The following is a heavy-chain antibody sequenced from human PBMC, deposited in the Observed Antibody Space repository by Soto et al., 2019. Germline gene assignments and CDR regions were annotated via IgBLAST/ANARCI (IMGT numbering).Heavy chain of an antibody. CDR3: ARRFLYSSGYLGFDP. D-gene: IGHD6-19*01. V-gene: IGHV4-34*01. CDR2: INRGGST. Sequence: QVQLQQWGAGLLKPSETLSLTCAVYGGSFSGYHWSWIRQPPGKGLEWIGEINRGGSTYYNPSLKSRVTMSADTSKNQFSVKLSSVTASDTAVYYCARRFLYSSGYLGFDPWGQGTLVTVSS. J-gene: IGHJ5*02. CDR1: GGSFSGYH.